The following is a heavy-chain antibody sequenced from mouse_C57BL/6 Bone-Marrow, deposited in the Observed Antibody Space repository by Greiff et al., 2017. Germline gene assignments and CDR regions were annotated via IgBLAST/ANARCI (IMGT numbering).Heavy chain of an antibody. V-gene: IGHV5-17*01. CDR3: ARLVRRWYFDV. CDR2: ISSGSSTI. D-gene: IGHD1-2*01. CDR1: GFTFSDYG. Sequence: EVKVVESGGGLVKPGGSLKLSCAASGFTFSDYGMHWVRQAPEKGLEWVAYISSGSSTIYYADTVKGRFTISRDNAKNTLFLQMTSLRSEDTAMYYCARLVRRWYFDVWGTGTTVTVSS. J-gene: IGHJ1*03.